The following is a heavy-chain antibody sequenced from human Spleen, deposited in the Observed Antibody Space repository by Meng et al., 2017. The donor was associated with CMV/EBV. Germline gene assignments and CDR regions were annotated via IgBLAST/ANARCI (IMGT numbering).Heavy chain of an antibody. CDR2: ISSGSSYR. V-gene: IGHV3-21*01. CDR3: ARDPVGDTRPSLYYKYGMDV. CDR1: GFTFSSYT. Sequence: GGSLRLSCAASGFTFSSYTMNWVRQAPGKGLEWVSSISSGSSYRYYADSLKGRITISRDNAKNSLYLQMNSLRAEDTAVYFCARDPVGDTRPSLYYKYGMDVWGQGTTVTVSS. D-gene: IGHD1-26*01. J-gene: IGHJ6*02.